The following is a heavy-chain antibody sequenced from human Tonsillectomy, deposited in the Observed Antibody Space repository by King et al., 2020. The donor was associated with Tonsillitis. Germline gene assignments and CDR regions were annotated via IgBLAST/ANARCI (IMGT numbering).Heavy chain of an antibody. D-gene: IGHD6-19*01. CDR2: ISSSNSYI. Sequence: VQLVESGGGLVKPGGSLRLSCAASGFTFSNYRMNWVRQAPGKGLEWVSSISSSNSYIYYADSVKGRFTISRDNATNSLLLQMNSLRAEDTAVYYCARERGSSAWYEASDIWGQGTMVTVSS. J-gene: IGHJ3*02. V-gene: IGHV3-21*01. CDR1: GFTFSNYR. CDR3: ARERGSSAWYEASDI.